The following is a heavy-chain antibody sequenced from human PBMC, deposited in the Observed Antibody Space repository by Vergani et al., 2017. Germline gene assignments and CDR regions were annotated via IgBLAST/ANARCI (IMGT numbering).Heavy chain of an antibody. J-gene: IGHJ4*02. V-gene: IGHV4-34*01. CDR1: GGSFSGYY. Sequence: QVQLQQWGAGLLKPSETLSLTCAVYGGSFSGYYWSWIRQPPGKGLEWIGEINHSGSTNYNPSLKSRVTISVDTSKNQFSLKLSSVTAADMAVYYCARAPTGYSSGWYDYWGQGTLVTVSS. CDR2: INHSGST. CDR3: ARAPTGYSSGWYDY. D-gene: IGHD6-19*01.